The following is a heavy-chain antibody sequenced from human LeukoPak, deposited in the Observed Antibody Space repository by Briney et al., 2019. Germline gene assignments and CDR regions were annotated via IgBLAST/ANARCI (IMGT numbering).Heavy chain of an antibody. CDR3: AKDWRACSSTSCYGIWDY. Sequence: GGSLRLSCAASGFTFSSYAMSWVRQAPGKGPEWVSAISGSGGSTYYADSVKGRFTISRDNSKNTLYLQMNSLRAEDTAVYYCAKDWRACSSTSCYGIWDYWGQGTLVTVSS. D-gene: IGHD2-2*01. CDR1: GFTFSSYA. J-gene: IGHJ4*02. V-gene: IGHV3-23*01. CDR2: ISGSGGST.